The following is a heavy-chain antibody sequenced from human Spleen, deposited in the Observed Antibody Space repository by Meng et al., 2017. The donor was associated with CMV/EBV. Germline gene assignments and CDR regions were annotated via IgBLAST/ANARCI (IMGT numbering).Heavy chain of an antibody. Sequence: SCKASGGTLSGYTIDWVRQAPGQGLEWMGGFIPIFGTSNYAQKFQGRVTITTDESTSTDYMELSSLRSDDTAVYYCARRDNWYFDLWGRGTLVTVSS. V-gene: IGHV1-69*05. J-gene: IGHJ2*01. CDR3: ARRDNWYFDL. CDR2: FIPIFGTS. CDR1: GGTLSGYT.